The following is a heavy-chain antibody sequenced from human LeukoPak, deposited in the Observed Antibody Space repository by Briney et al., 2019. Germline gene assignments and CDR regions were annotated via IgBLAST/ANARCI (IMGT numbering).Heavy chain of an antibody. Sequence: GGSLRLSCAASGFTFSSYTMSWVRQAPGKGLEWVSGVSGSGGSTHYSDSVKGRFTISRDNSKNTLYLQMNSLRAEDTAVYYCAASLPNIVVVPATKGPFGYWGQGTLVTVSS. CDR3: AASLPNIVVVPATKGPFGY. V-gene: IGHV3-23*01. CDR2: VSGSGGST. J-gene: IGHJ4*02. D-gene: IGHD2-2*01. CDR1: GFTFSSYT.